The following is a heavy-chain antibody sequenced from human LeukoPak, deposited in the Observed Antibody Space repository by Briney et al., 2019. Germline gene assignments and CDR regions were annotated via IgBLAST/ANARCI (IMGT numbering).Heavy chain of an antibody. CDR2: IYSGGRT. CDR3: ERGAAMVIV. CDR1: GFTVSSNY. V-gene: IGHV3-66*02. Sequence: PGGSLRLSCAASGFTVSSNYMSWVRQAAGKGLEWVSVIYSGGRTYYPDSVKGRFTISRDNSRNTLYLQMNSLRAEDTAVYYCERGAAMVIVWGQGTLVTVSS. D-gene: IGHD5-18*01. J-gene: IGHJ4*02.